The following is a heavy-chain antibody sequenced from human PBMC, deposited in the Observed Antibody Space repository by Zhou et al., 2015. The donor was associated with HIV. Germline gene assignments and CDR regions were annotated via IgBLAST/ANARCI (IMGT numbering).Heavy chain of an antibody. Sequence: QVQLVQSGAEVKKPGSSVKVSCLASGATFGYYAISWVRQAPGQGLEWMGEIIPVFGTTNYAQKFQGRVSITADRSTSTAYMELRSLRSEDTAVYYCARDRGAARPDWRYFDLWGRGTLVTVSS. CDR1: GATFGYYA. CDR3: ARDRGAARPDWRYFDL. V-gene: IGHV1-69*06. J-gene: IGHJ2*01. CDR2: IIPVFGTT. D-gene: IGHD6-6*01.